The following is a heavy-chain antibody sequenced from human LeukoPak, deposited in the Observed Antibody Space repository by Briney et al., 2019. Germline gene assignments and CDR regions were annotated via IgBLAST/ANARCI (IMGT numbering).Heavy chain of an antibody. J-gene: IGHJ4*02. CDR1: GYTFTSYD. Sequence: ASVKVSCKASGYTFTSYDINWVRQAPGQGLEWVALIRGTGDSPDYAQKFQDRVTVTCDTSTSTTFLELRSLKLEDTAVYYCARAPAGTLDFWGQGTLVTVSS. CDR2: IRGTGDSP. V-gene: IGHV1-46*01. CDR3: ARAPAGTLDF. D-gene: IGHD1-1*01.